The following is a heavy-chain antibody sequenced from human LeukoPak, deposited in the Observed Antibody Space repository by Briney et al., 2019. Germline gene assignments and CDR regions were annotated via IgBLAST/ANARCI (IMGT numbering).Heavy chain of an antibody. CDR3: AKDAYYYYGSGSRYFDY. V-gene: IGHV3-23*01. J-gene: IGHJ4*02. CDR1: GFTFSDYS. CDR2: IRDSGGRT. D-gene: IGHD3-10*01. Sequence: PGGSLRLSCATSGFTFSDYSMSWVRQAPGKGLEWITAIRDSGGRTYYADSVKGRFTISRDNSKNTLYLQMNSLRAEDTAVYYCAKDAYYYYGSGSRYFDYWGQGTLVTVSS.